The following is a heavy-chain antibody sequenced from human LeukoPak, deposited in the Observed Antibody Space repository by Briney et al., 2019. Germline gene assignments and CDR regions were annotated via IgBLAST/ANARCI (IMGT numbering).Heavy chain of an antibody. Sequence: GGSLRLSCAASGFTFSSYGMHWVRQAPGKGLEWVAVIWYDGSNKYYADSVKGRFTISRDNSKNTLYLQMNSLRAEDTAVYYCARDPPVLYDILTGYFQTPTKAGGYGMDVWGKGTTVTVSS. D-gene: IGHD3-9*01. V-gene: IGHV3-33*01. CDR1: GFTFSSYG. J-gene: IGHJ6*04. CDR3: ARDPPVLYDILTGYFQTPTKAGGYGMDV. CDR2: IWYDGSNK.